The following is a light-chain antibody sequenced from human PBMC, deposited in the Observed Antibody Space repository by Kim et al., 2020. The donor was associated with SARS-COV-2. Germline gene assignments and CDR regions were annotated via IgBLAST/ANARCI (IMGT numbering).Light chain of an antibody. CDR2: KAS. V-gene: IGKV1-5*03. J-gene: IGKJ4*01. Sequence: SASVGDRVTLTCRASETVYPWLAWYQQKPGTAPKLLIYKASTLRSGVPSRFSGSGSGTHFTLTIDSLQPDDFATYYCQQYTTFVTFGGGTKVDIK. CDR1: ETVYPW. CDR3: QQYTTFVT.